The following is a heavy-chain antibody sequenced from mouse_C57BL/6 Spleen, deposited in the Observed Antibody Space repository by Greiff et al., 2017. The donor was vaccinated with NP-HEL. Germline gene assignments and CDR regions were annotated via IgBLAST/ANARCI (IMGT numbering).Heavy chain of an antibody. D-gene: IGHD1-1*01. CDR1: GYSITSDY. Sequence: EVKLQESGPGLAKPSQTLSLTCSVTGYSITSDYWNWIRKIPGNKLEYMGYISYSSSTYYNTSIKSRISITPDTSKNQYYPHLNSVTTEDTATYFSASVSSYGYFDVWGTGTTVTVSS. CDR2: ISYSSST. V-gene: IGHV3-8*01. CDR3: ASVSSYGYFDV. J-gene: IGHJ1*03.